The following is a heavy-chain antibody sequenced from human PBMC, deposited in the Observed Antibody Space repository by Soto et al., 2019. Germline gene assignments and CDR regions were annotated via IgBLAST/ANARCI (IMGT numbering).Heavy chain of an antibody. CDR2: ISPSGVRT. CDR3: ARGFQTYYYDSSGYYETLDFDY. D-gene: IGHD3-22*01. CDR1: GYTFTNNF. J-gene: IGHJ4*02. Sequence: ASVKVSCKASGYTFTNNFVHWVRQAPGQGLEWMGIISPSGVRTTYAQNFQGRVTMTTDTSTSTAYMELRSLRSDDTAVYYCARGFQTYYYDSSGYYETLDFDYWGQGTLVTVSS. V-gene: IGHV1-46*01.